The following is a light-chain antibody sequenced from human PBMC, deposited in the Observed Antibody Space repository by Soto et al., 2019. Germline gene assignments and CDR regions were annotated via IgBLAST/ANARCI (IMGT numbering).Light chain of an antibody. Sequence: QPVLTQPASVSGSPGQSITISCTGTSSDIGGFTLVSWYQQHPGKAPKLMIYDVIHRPSGVSDRFSGSKSGNTASLTISGLHTEDEADYYCSSYTSSTHVVFGGGTKLTVL. CDR2: DVI. J-gene: IGLJ3*02. V-gene: IGLV2-14*01. CDR1: SSDIGGFTL. CDR3: SSYTSSTHVV.